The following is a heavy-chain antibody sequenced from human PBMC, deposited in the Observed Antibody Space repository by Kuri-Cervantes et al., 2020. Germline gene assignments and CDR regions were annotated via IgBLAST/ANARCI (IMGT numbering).Heavy chain of an antibody. J-gene: IGHJ6*02. Sequence: GESLKISCAASGFTFSSYAMHWVRQAPGKGLEWVAVISYDGSNKYYADSVKGRFTISRDNSKNTLYLQMNSLRAEDTAVYYCARDDPGAIAVAETGNYYYYYGMDVWGQGTTVTVSS. CDR1: GFTFSSYA. V-gene: IGHV3-30-3*01. D-gene: IGHD6-19*01. CDR3: ARDDPGAIAVAETGNYYYYYGMDV. CDR2: ISYDGSNK.